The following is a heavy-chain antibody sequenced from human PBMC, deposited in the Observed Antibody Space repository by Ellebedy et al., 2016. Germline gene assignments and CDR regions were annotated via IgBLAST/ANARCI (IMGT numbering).Heavy chain of an antibody. D-gene: IGHD3-10*01. V-gene: IGHV3-23*01. Sequence: GGSLRLXXAASGFTFSSYAMSWVRQAPGKGLEWVSAISGSGGSTYYADSVKGRFTISRDNSKNTLYLQMNSLRAEDTAVYYCAKSDSGTIDYWGQGTLVTVSS. CDR3: AKSDSGTIDY. CDR1: GFTFSSYA. CDR2: ISGSGGST. J-gene: IGHJ4*02.